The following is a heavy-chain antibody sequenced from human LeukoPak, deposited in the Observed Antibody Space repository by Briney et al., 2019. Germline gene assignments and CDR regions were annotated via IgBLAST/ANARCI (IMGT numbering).Heavy chain of an antibody. J-gene: IGHJ5*02. Sequence: SVKVSCKASGYTFTSYYMHWVRQAPGQGLEWMGGIIPIFGTANYAQKFQGRVTITADESTSTAYMNLSSLRSEDTAVYYCARDWGLTGTTDWGGHENWFDPWGQGTLVTVSS. CDR2: IIPIFGTA. V-gene: IGHV1-69*13. CDR3: ARDWGLTGTTDWGGHENWFDP. D-gene: IGHD1-7*01. CDR1: GYTFTSYY.